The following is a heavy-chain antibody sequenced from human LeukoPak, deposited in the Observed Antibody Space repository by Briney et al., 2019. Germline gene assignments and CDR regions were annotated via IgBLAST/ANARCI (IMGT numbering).Heavy chain of an antibody. J-gene: IGHJ4*02. CDR1: GFTFSICA. CDR3: ARATGSGSFLIDY. D-gene: IGHD3-10*01. CDR2: ISSDESTT. V-gene: IGHV3-30*04. Sequence: GGSLRLSCAASGFTFSICAMHWVRQAPGKGLEWVTLISSDESTTHYRDSVKGRFTISRDNSKNTLYLEMDSLRTEDTAVYYCARATGSGSFLIDYWGQGTLVTVSS.